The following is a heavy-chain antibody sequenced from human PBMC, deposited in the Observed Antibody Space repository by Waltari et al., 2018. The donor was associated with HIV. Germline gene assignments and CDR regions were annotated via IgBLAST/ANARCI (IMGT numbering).Heavy chain of an antibody. CDR2: ISGSWGST. D-gene: IGHD1-26*01. CDR3: AKDPIVGAPFDY. Sequence: EVQLLESGGGLVQPGGSLRLSCAASGFTFSSYAMRWVRQAPGKGLEWGSAISGSWGSTYYADSVKGRFTISRDNSKNTLYLQMNSLRAEDTAVYYCAKDPIVGAPFDYWGQGTLVTVSS. CDR1: GFTFSSYA. J-gene: IGHJ4*02. V-gene: IGHV3-23*01.